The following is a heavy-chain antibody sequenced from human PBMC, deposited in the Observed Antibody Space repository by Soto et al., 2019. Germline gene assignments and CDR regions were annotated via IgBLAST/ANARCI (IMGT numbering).Heavy chain of an antibody. J-gene: IGHJ4*02. CDR3: AREKSGSFDY. Sequence: EVQLVESGGGLVQPGGSLRLSCAASGFTFSSYWMSWVRQAPGKGLEWVANIRQDGSDKYYVDSVRGRFTITRDNAKNSLYLQMNSLRAEDTAGYYCAREKSGSFDYWGQGTLVTFSS. CDR2: IRQDGSDK. CDR1: GFTFSSYW. V-gene: IGHV3-7*01.